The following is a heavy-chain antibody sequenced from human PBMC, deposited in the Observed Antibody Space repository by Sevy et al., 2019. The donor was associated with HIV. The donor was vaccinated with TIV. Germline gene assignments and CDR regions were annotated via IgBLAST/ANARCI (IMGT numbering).Heavy chain of an antibody. CDR3: ARISSSPRAYYYYFGMDA. J-gene: IGHJ6*02. Sequence: GESLKISCKGSEYNFTNYWIGWVRQMPGKGLEWMGIIYPGDSGTRYSPSFQDQVTISADKSISTAYLQWSSLKASDTAMYYCARISSSPRAYYYYFGMDAWGQGTTVTVSS. V-gene: IGHV5-51*01. D-gene: IGHD6-6*01. CDR1: EYNFTNYW. CDR2: IYPGDSGT.